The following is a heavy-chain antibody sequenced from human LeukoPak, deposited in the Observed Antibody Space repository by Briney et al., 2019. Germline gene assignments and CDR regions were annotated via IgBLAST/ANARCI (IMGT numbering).Heavy chain of an antibody. J-gene: IGHJ3*02. V-gene: IGHV3-23*01. CDR3: AKDSSSWYGSDAFDI. D-gene: IGHD6-13*01. Sequence: GGSLRLSCAASGFTFSSYSMNWVRQAPGKGLEWVSAISGSGGSTYYADSVKGRFTISRDNSKNTLYLQMNSLRAEDTAVYYCAKDSSSWYGSDAFDIWGQGTMVTVSS. CDR2: ISGSGGST. CDR1: GFTFSSYS.